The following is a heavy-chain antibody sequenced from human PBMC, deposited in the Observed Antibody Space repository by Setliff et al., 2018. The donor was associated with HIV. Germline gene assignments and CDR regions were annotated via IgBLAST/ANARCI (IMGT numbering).Heavy chain of an antibody. CDR1: GGSIRSHY. D-gene: IGHD5-18*01. J-gene: IGHJ4*02. Sequence: SETLSLTCTVSGGSIRSHYWSWIRQPPGKGLEWIGSIYYSGSTNYNPSLKSRVTISVDTSKNQFSLELSSVTAADTAVYYCARGLRGYSYGYSFPFDYWGQGTLVTVSS. V-gene: IGHV4-59*11. CDR3: ARGLRGYSYGYSFPFDY. CDR2: IYYSGST.